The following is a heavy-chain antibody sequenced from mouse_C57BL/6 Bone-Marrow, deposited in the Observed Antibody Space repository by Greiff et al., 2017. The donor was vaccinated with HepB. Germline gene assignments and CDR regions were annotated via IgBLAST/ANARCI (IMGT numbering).Heavy chain of an antibody. CDR3: ARRVDLLWGVDY. D-gene: IGHD2-1*01. V-gene: IGHV1-7*01. CDR1: GYTFTSYW. CDR2: INPSSGYT. J-gene: IGHJ4*01. Sequence: QVQLKQSGAELAKPGASVKLSCKASGYTFTSYWMHWVKQRPGQGLEWIGYINPSSGYTKYNQKFKDKDTLTADKSSSTAYMQLSSLTYEDSAVYYCARRVDLLWGVDYWGQGTSVTVSS.